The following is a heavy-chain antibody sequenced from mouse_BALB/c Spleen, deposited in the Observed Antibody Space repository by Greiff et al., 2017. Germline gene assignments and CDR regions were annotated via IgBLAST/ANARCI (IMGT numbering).Heavy chain of an antibody. J-gene: IGHJ4*01. CDR3: ARSFYYGSLMDY. V-gene: IGHV2-6-2*01. CDR2: IWSDGST. D-gene: IGHD1-1*01. Sequence: VQLQESGPDLVAPSQSLSITCTVSGFSLTSYGVHWVRQPPGKGLEWLVVIWSDGSTTYNSALKSRLSISKDNSKSQVFLKMNSLQTDDTAMYYCARSFYYGSLMDYWGQGTSVTVSS. CDR1: GFSLTSYG.